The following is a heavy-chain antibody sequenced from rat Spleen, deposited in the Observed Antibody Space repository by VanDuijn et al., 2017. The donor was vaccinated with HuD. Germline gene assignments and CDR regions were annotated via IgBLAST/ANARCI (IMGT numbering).Heavy chain of an antibody. V-gene: IGHV5S13*01. Sequence: EVQLVESGGGLVQPGRSLKLSCAASGFTYSNYVMAWVRQAPTKGLEWVASINTGGGNTYYRDSVKGRFTISRDNAKNTLYLQMDSLRSEDTATYYGAKDGHQDSAYYWYFDFWGPGTMVTVSS. J-gene: IGHJ1*01. D-gene: IGHD4-1*01. CDR2: INTGGGNT. CDR1: GFTYSNYV. CDR3: AKDGHQDSAYYWYFDF.